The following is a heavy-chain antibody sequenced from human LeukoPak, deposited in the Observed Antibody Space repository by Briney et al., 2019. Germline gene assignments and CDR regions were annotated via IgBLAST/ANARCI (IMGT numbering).Heavy chain of an antibody. CDR1: GFIFTNYF. CDR2: IKHDGSEK. V-gene: IGHV3-7*01. J-gene: IGHJ6*02. CDR3: ARDTSRTMDV. Sequence: GGSLRLSCAASGFIFTNYFMSWVRQAPGKGLEWVASIKHDGSEKYYVDSVRGRFTISRDNARNTLYLEMNSPRVEDTAVYFCARDTSRTMDVWGQGTTVTV.